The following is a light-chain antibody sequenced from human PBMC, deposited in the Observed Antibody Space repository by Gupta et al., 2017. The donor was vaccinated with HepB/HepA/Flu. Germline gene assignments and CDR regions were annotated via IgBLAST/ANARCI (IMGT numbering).Light chain of an antibody. J-gene: IGKJ4*01. CDR1: QSVSNY. CDR3: QQRSNRPPLT. Sequence: EIVLTQSPATLSLSPGERATLSCRASQSVSNYLTWYQQKPGQAPRHLIHDASNRATGIPARFSGRGSGTDFTLTIISLEPEDSAVYYCQQRSNRPPLTFGGGTKLEIK. CDR2: DAS. V-gene: IGKV3-11*01.